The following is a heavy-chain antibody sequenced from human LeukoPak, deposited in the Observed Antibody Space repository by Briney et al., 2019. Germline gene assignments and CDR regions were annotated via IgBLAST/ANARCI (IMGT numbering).Heavy chain of an antibody. CDR1: GYTFTSCD. Sequence: ASVKVSCKASGYTFTSCDINWVRQATGQGLEWMGWMNPNSGNTGYGQSFQGRITMTRDISIGTAYMELSNLTSENTATYYCTGGSRGPRDNWGQGTLVTVSA. V-gene: IGHV1-8*01. CDR3: TGGSRGPRDN. CDR2: MNPNSGNT. J-gene: IGHJ4*02.